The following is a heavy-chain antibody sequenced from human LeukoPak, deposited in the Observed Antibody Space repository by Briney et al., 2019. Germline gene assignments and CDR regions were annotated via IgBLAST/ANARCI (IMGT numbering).Heavy chain of an antibody. V-gene: IGHV1-2*02. CDR2: INPNSVGT. D-gene: IGHD3-10*01. CDR1: GYTFTGYY. J-gene: IGHJ3*02. CDR3: ARERGGGKYYYGSGSSVAFDI. Sequence: GASVKVSCKASGYTFTGYYLHWVRQAPGQGLELIGWINPNSVGTNYAQNFQGRVTMTRDTSISTAYMGVSRLRSDATAMYYCARERGGGKYYYGSGSSVAFDIWGQGTMVTVSS.